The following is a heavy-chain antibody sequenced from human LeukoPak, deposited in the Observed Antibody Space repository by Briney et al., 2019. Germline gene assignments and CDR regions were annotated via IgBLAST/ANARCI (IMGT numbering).Heavy chain of an antibody. Sequence: SETLSLTCAVYGGSFSGYYWSWIRQPPGKGLEWIGEINHSGSTNYNPSLKSRVTISVDTSKNQFSLKLSSVTAADTAVYYCARGPIGYSFDYWGQGTLVTVSS. CDR2: INHSGST. D-gene: IGHD5-18*01. V-gene: IGHV4-34*01. J-gene: IGHJ4*02. CDR3: ARGPIGYSFDY. CDR1: GGSFSGYY.